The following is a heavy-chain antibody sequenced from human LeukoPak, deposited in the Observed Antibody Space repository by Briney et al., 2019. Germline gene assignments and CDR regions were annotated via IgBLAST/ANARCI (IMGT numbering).Heavy chain of an antibody. CDR2: ISSSSSYI. D-gene: IGHD5-12*01. J-gene: IGHJ4*02. V-gene: IGHV3-21*01. CDR3: ARVESGYSGYEAPDY. Sequence: GGALRLSCAASGCTFSSYSMNWVRQAPGKGLEWVSSISSSSSYIYYADSVKRRFTISRDNAKNSLYLQMNRLSAEETAVYYCARVESGYSGYEAPDYWGQGTLVSVSS. CDR1: GCTFSSYS.